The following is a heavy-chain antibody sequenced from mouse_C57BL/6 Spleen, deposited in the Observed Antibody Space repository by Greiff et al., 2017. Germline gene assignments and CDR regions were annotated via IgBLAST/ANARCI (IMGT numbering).Heavy chain of an antibody. V-gene: IGHV5-6*02. J-gene: IGHJ2*01. CDR3: ARRRDQYYFDY. Sequence: DVKLVESGGDLVKPGGSLKLSCAASGFTFSSYGMSWVRQTPDKRLEWVATISSGGSYTYYPDSVKGRFTISRDNAKNTLYLQMSSLKSEDTAMYYCARRRDQYYFDYWGQGTTLTVSS. CDR2: ISSGGSYT. CDR1: GFTFSSYG.